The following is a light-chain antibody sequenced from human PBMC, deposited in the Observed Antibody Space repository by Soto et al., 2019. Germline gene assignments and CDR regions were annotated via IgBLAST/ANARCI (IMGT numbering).Light chain of an antibody. J-gene: IGKJ3*01. CDR2: GAS. Sequence: EMGLTQSPGTLSLSPGERATLSCRASQSVSSSYLAWYQQKPGQAPRLLTYGASSRATGIPDRFSGSGSGTDFTLTISRLEPEDFAVYYCQQYGPFGPGTKVDIK. V-gene: IGKV3-20*01. CDR3: QQYGP. CDR1: QSVSSSY.